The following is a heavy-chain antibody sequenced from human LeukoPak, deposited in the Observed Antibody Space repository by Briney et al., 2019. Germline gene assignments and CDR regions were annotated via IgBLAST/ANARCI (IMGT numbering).Heavy chain of an antibody. D-gene: IGHD3-22*01. Sequence: GGSLRLSCEGSAFIFSGHWMHWVRQAPGKGLVWISRINSDGRSTTYVDSVKGRFTISRDNAKNTLYLQMNSLRAEDTAVYYCASSYYYDSSGHYRLDYWGQGTLVTVSS. J-gene: IGHJ4*02. CDR1: AFIFSGHW. CDR2: INSDGRST. V-gene: IGHV3-74*01. CDR3: ASSYYYDSSGHYRLDY.